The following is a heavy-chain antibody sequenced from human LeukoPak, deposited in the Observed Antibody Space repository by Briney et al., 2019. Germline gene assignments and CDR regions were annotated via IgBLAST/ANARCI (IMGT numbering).Heavy chain of an antibody. V-gene: IGHV3-23*01. CDR3: AKGRLILRYFDWLLSSFDY. CDR2: ISGSGGST. CDR1: GFTFSSYA. D-gene: IGHD3-9*01. Sequence: PGGSLRLSCGASGFTFSSYAMSWVRQAPGKGLEWVSAISGSGGSTYHADSVKGRFTISRDNSKNTLYLQMNSLRAEDTAVYYCAKGRLILRYFDWLLSSFDYWGQGTLVTVSS. J-gene: IGHJ4*02.